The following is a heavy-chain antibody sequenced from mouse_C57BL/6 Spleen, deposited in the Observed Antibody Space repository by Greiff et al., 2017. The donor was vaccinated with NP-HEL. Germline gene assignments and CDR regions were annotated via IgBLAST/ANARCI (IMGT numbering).Heavy chain of an antibody. CDR1: GYAFSSSW. V-gene: IGHV1-82*01. Sequence: VQLQQSGPELVKPGASVKISCKASGYAFSSSWMNWVKQRPGKGLEWIGRIYPGDGDTNYNGKFKGKATLTADKSSSTAYMQLSSLTSEDSAVYFCARNYGSSHEDAMDYWGQGTSVTVSS. CDR3: ARNYGSSHEDAMDY. D-gene: IGHD1-1*01. CDR2: IYPGDGDT. J-gene: IGHJ4*01.